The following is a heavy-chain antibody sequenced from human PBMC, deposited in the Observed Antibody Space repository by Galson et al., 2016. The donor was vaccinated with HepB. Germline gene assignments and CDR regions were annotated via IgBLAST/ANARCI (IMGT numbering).Heavy chain of an antibody. CDR3: AKRPSKGTLDY. Sequence: SPRLSCAASGFTFSSSAMNWVRQAPGKGLEWVSAITGSGGSTYYADSVKGRFTISRDNSKNTLYLQMNSLRAEDTAAYYCAKRPSKGTLDYWGQGTLVTASS. J-gene: IGHJ4*02. CDR2: ITGSGGST. V-gene: IGHV3-23*01. CDR1: GFTFSSSA.